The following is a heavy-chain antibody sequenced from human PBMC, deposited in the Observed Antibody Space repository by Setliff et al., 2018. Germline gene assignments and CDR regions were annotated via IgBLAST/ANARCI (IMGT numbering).Heavy chain of an antibody. J-gene: IGHJ6*04. D-gene: IGHD4-17*01. CDR1: GFTFSDYY. Sequence: PGGSLRLSCAASGFTFSDYYMSWIRQAPGKGLEWVSYITSSGTTTFYTDSVKGRFAISRDNARNSLYLQMNSLRVEDTAVYYCATSDYGDYFIADVWGKGTTVTVSS. CDR3: ATSDYGDYFIADV. V-gene: IGHV3-11*01. CDR2: ITSSGTTT.